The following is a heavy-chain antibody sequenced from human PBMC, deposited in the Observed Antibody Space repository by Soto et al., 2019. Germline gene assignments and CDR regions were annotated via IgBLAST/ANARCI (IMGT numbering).Heavy chain of an antibody. D-gene: IGHD3-3*01. Sequence: PSETLSLTCAVYGGSFSGYCWSWIRQPPGKGLEWIGEINHSGSTNYNPSLKSRVTISLDTSKNQFSLRLSSVTAADTAVYYCASPYYDFWSGSKRSFAYWGQGTRVTVSP. CDR3: ASPYYDFWSGSKRSFAY. V-gene: IGHV4-34*01. CDR1: GGSFSGYC. CDR2: INHSGST. J-gene: IGHJ4*02.